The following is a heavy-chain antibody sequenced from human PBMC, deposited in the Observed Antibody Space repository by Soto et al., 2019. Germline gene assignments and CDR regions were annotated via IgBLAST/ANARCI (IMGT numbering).Heavy chain of an antibody. J-gene: IGHJ6*02. CDR1: GYSFTSYW. D-gene: IGHD6-13*01. CDR3: ARPAGYSSNGRTPDV. CDR2: IDPSDSYT. V-gene: IGHV5-10-1*01. Sequence: PGESLKISCKGSGYSFTSYWISWVRQMPGKGLEWMGRIDPSDSYTNYSPSFQGHVTISADKSISTAYLQWSSLKASDTAMYYCARPAGYSSNGRTPDVWGQGTTVTVSS.